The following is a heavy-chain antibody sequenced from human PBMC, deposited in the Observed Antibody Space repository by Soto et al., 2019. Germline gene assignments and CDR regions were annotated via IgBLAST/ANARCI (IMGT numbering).Heavy chain of an antibody. J-gene: IGHJ3*02. CDR3: ATGTTGPYDAFDI. V-gene: IGHV1-69*02. D-gene: IGHD1-1*01. CDR2: IIPILGIA. Sequence: SVKVSCKASGGTFSSYTISWVRQAPGQGLEWMGRIIPILGIANYAQKFQGRVTITADKSTSTAYMELSSLRSEDTAVYYCATGTTGPYDAFDIWGQGTMVTVSS. CDR1: GGTFSSYT.